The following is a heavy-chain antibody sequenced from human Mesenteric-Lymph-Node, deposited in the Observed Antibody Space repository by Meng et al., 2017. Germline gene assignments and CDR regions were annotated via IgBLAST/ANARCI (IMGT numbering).Heavy chain of an antibody. D-gene: IGHD1-1*01. Sequence: GESLKISCAASGFTFSNAWMSWVRQAPGKGLEWVGRIKSKTDGGTTDYAAPVKGRFTISRDDSKNTLYLQMNSLRAEDTAVYYCAREDWNPPAGYDYWGQGTLVTVSS. CDR2: IKSKTDGGTT. CDR3: AREDWNPPAGYDY. V-gene: IGHV3-15*01. CDR1: GFTFSNAW. J-gene: IGHJ4*02.